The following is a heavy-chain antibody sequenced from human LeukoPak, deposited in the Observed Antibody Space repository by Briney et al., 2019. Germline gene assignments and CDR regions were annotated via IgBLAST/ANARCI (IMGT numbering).Heavy chain of an antibody. V-gene: IGHV3-7*01. CDR3: ARVRNDILTGSNWFDP. D-gene: IGHD3-9*01. Sequence: GGSLRLSCAASGFNLTDYWMSWVRQAPGKGLEWVANVKQDGSGEYYVDSVKGRFTISRDNAKNSLYLQMNSLRAEDTAVYYCARVRNDILTGSNWFDPWGQGTLVTVSS. CDR2: VKQDGSGE. J-gene: IGHJ5*02. CDR1: GFNLTDYW.